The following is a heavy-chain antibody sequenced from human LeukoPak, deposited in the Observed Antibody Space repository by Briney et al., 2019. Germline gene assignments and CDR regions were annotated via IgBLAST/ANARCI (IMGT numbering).Heavy chain of an antibody. V-gene: IGHV4-4*07. CDR1: GGSISSDS. CDR2: FYTSGST. J-gene: IGHJ3*02. CDR3: AREFWSVEGGRDSSGNASDI. Sequence: SETLSLTCAVSGGSISSDSWGWIRQPAGKGLEWIGRFYTSGSTNYSPSLKSRVTMSVDTSKNQFSLKLSSVIAADTAVYYCAREFWSVEGGRDSSGNASDIWGQGTMVTVSS. D-gene: IGHD3-22*01.